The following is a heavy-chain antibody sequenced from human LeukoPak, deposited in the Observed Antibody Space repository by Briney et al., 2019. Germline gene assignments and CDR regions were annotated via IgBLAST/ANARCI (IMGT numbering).Heavy chain of an antibody. D-gene: IGHD4-23*01. V-gene: IGHV3-7*01. CDR1: GFTFSSYW. CDR3: ARTNTMVTPRHFDY. J-gene: IGHJ4*02. Sequence: GGSLRLSCAASGFTFSSYWMSWVRQAPGKGLEWVANIKQDGSEKYYVDSVKGRFTISRDNAKNSLYLQMNSPRVEDTAVYYCARTNTMVTPRHFDYWGQGTLVTVSS. CDR2: IKQDGSEK.